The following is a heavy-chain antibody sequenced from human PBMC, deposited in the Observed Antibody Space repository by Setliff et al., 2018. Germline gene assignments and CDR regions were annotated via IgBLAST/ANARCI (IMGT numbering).Heavy chain of an antibody. CDR3: VRGPGPSVVVAMPFDR. CDR2: ISPYNEKT. CDR1: GYNFITFG. Sequence: WASVKVSCKTSGYNFITFGISWVRQAPGQGPEWMGWISPYNEKTNYAEKFQSRVTMTTDTSTTTVYMEVASLRSDDTAVYYCVRGPGPSVVVAMPFDRWGQGTLVTVSS. V-gene: IGHV1-18*01. D-gene: IGHD5-12*01. J-gene: IGHJ4*02.